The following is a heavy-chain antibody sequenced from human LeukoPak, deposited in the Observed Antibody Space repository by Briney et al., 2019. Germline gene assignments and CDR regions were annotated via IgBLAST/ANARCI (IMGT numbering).Heavy chain of an antibody. CDR2: IKQDGSTK. CDR3: ARIGYSSSCTDY. V-gene: IGHV3-7*01. D-gene: IGHD6-13*01. J-gene: IGHJ4*02. CDR1: GFAFSTYS. Sequence: GGSLRLSCAASGFAFSTYSMNWVRQAPGKGLEWVANIKQDGSTKYYVDSVKGRFTISRDNAKNSLYLQMNSLRAEDTAVYYCARIGYSSSCTDYWGQGTLVTVSS.